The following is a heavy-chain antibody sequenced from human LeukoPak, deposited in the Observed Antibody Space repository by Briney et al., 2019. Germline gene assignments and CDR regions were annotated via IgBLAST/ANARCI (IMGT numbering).Heavy chain of an antibody. V-gene: IGHV4-4*02. CDR1: GGSISNTNW. D-gene: IGHD5-18*01. J-gene: IGHJ6*02. CDR2: VNLQGST. CDR3: ARASGYSYPYYYGMDV. Sequence: SETLSLTCGVSGGSISNTNWWTWVRQPPGKGLEWIGEVNLQGSTNYNPSLKSRVAISVDKSENHISLKLTSVTAADTAVYYCARASGYSYPYYYGMDVWGQGTTVTVSS.